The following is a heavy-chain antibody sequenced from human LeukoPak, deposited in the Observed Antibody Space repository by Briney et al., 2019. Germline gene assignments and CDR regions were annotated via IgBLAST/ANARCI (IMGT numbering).Heavy chain of an antibody. CDR3: AKVSFNLDY. V-gene: IGHV3-30*02. CDR2: IRYDGSDK. D-gene: IGHD3-16*02. Sequence: VGSLRLSCAASGFTFSGCGMHWVRQAPGKGLEWVAFIRYDGSDKYYADSVKGRFTISRDNSKNTLYLQMNSLRPEDTAVYYCAKVSFNLDYWGQGTLVTVSS. CDR1: GFTFSGCG. J-gene: IGHJ4*02.